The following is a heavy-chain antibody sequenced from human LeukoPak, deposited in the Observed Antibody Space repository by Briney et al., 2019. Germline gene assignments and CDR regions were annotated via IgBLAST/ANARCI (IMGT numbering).Heavy chain of an antibody. Sequence: PGGSLRLSCAASGFTFSSYGMHWVRQAPGKGLEWVAVISYDGSNKYYADSVKGRFTISRDNSKNTLYLQMNSLRAEDTAVYYCAKDRYCSSTSCALFDYWGQGTLVTVSS. V-gene: IGHV3-30*18. CDR3: AKDRYCSSTSCALFDY. CDR1: GFTFSSYG. CDR2: ISYDGSNK. J-gene: IGHJ4*02. D-gene: IGHD2-2*01.